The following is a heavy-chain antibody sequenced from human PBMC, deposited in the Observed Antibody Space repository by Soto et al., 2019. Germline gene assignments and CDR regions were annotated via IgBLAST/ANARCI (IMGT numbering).Heavy chain of an antibody. J-gene: IGHJ3*02. CDR1: GGSISSSNW. D-gene: IGHD2-21*02. Sequence: SETLSLTCAVSGGSISSSNWWSWVRQPPGKGLEWIGEIYHSGSTNYNPSLKSRVTISVDKSKNQFSLKLSSVTAADTAVYYCARSVVVTAILFQDAFDIWGQGTMVTVSS. V-gene: IGHV4-4*02. CDR2: IYHSGST. CDR3: ARSVVVTAILFQDAFDI.